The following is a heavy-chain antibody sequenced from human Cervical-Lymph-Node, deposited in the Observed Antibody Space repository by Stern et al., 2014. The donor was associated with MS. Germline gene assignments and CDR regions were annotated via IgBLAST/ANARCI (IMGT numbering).Heavy chain of an antibody. CDR1: RYSINSDYY. J-gene: IGHJ2*01. Sequence: QLQLQESGPGLVKPSETLSLTCTVSRYSINSDYYWGWIRQPPGKGLEWIGSIYHSGSPYNNSSLKSRSPISVDTSKTQFPLKLTSVTAADTAVYYCARARAIAVAFDLWGRGTLVTVSS. D-gene: IGHD6-19*01. CDR3: ARARAIAVAFDL. V-gene: IGHV4-38-2*02. CDR2: IYHSGSP.